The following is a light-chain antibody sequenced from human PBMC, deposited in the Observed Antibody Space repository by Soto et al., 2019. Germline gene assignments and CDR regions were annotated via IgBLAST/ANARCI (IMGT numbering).Light chain of an antibody. CDR3: QQYNNWPPKT. J-gene: IGKJ1*01. Sequence: EIVMTQSPANLSVSPGERATLSCRASQSVSSNLAWYQQKPGQAPRLLIYGASTRATGIPARFSGSGSGTEFTLTISSLQSEDFAVYYCQQYNNWPPKTFGQGTK. V-gene: IGKV3-15*01. CDR2: GAS. CDR1: QSVSSN.